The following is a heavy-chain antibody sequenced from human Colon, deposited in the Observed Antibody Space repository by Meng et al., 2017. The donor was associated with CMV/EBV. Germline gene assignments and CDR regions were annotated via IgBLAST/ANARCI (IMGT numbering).Heavy chain of an antibody. CDR3: ARARGGANHYYHGMDV. Sequence: KISCAASGFTFSSYEMNWVRQAPGHGLEWMGGILPVLDVGHHAQKFQGRVTITADKSTSTAYMELSSLRSDDTAVYYCARARGGANHYYHGMDVWGQGTTVTVSS. J-gene: IGHJ6*02. V-gene: IGHV1-69*10. D-gene: IGHD4/OR15-4a*01. CDR1: GFTFSSYE. CDR2: ILPVLDVG.